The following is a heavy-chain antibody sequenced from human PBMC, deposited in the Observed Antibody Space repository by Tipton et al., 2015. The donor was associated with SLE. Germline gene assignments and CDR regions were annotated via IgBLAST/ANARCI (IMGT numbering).Heavy chain of an antibody. J-gene: IGHJ3*02. Sequence: TLSLTCTVSGGSISSSRYYWGWIRQPPGKGLEWIGSIYHSGTAYYNPSLKSRVTISVDTSKNQFSLKLSSVTAADTAVYYCARAGGAFDIWGQGTMVTVSS. CDR1: GGSISSSRYY. CDR2: IYHSGTA. D-gene: IGHD2-15*01. V-gene: IGHV4-39*07. CDR3: ARAGGAFDI.